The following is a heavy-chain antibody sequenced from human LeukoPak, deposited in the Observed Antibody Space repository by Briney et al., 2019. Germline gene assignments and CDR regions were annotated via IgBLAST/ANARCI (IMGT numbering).Heavy chain of an antibody. V-gene: IGHV3-7*01. CDR1: GFTFRNYW. D-gene: IGHD6-13*01. Sequence: GGSLRLSCAASGFTFRNYWMGWVRQAPGKGLEWVANTKPDGSAEYYADSVRGRFTTSRDNANNLLYLQMNRLRAEDTAVYYCARTANFAAGYYIDYWGQGTLVTVSS. J-gene: IGHJ4*02. CDR3: ARTANFAAGYYIDY. CDR2: TKPDGSAE.